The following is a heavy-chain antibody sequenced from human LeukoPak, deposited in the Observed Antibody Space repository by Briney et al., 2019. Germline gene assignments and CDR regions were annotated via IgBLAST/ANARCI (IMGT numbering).Heavy chain of an antibody. CDR3: AKCGDFIAASYNWFDP. V-gene: IGHV1-2*06. J-gene: IGHJ5*02. Sequence: GASVRVSCTASGYTFTDYYMHWVRQAPGQGLEWMGRINPNSGGTKYAQKFQGRVNMTRDTSISTAYMELNRLTSDDTAVYYCAKCGDFIAASYNWFDPWGPGTLVTVSS. D-gene: IGHD6-13*01. CDR2: INPNSGGT. CDR1: GYTFTDYY.